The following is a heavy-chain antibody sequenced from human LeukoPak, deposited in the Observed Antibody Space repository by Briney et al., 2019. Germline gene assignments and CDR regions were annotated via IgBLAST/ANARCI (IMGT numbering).Heavy chain of an antibody. V-gene: IGHV3-9*01. CDR3: AKDTSSGWYTSTDWFDP. D-gene: IGHD6-19*01. Sequence: GGSLRLSCAASGFTFDDYAMHWVRHAPGKGLEWVSGISWNSGTIVYADSVKGRFTISRDNAKNSLYLQMNSLRAEDTALYYCAKDTSSGWYTSTDWFDPWGQGTLVTVSS. CDR1: GFTFDDYA. CDR2: ISWNSGTI. J-gene: IGHJ5*02.